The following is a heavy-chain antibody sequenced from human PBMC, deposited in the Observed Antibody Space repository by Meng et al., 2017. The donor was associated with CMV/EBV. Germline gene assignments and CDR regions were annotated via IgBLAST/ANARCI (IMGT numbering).Heavy chain of an antibody. V-gene: IGHV3-49*04. CDR1: GFTFSDYS. D-gene: IGHD1-26*01. J-gene: IGHJ4*02. Sequence: GESLKISCAASGFTFSDYSMNWVRQAPGKGLEWVGFIRSKAYGGTTEYAASVKGRFTISRDDSKSIAYLQMNSLKTEDTAVYYCTRASWWELLPYFDYWGQGTLVTVSS. CDR2: IRSKAYGGTT. CDR3: TRASWWELLPYFDY.